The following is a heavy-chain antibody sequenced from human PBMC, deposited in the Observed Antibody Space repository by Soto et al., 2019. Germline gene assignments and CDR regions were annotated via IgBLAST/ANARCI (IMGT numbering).Heavy chain of an antibody. Sequence: GGPRRLSGPASGFTFSSSAMRWGRQAPGKGLEWVSAIGGGSDTYYADSVKGRFTISRDSSKNTLYLQLNSLRPEDTAVYYCPERGERSRDSWGQGILASVSS. D-gene: IGHD1-26*01. J-gene: IGHJ4*02. CDR1: GFTFSSSA. CDR2: IGGGSDT. CDR3: PERGERSRDS. V-gene: IGHV3-23*01.